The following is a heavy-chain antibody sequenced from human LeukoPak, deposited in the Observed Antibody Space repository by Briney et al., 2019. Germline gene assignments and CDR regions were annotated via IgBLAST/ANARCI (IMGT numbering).Heavy chain of an antibody. CDR1: RYTFAAYY. J-gene: IGHJ5*02. CDR2: MNPKNGGS. V-gene: IGHV1-2*02. D-gene: IGHD6-13*01. CDR3: AREGGQIAAARLHH. Sequence: ASVKVSCKASRYTFAAYYIHWVRQAPGQGLEWMGWMNPKNGGSSYAQNFEGRVTMTRETSITTAYMELSSLRFDDTAIYYCAREGGQIAAARLHHWGQGTLVTVSS.